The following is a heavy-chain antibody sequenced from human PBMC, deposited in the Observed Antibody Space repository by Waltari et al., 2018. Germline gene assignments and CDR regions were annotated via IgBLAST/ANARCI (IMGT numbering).Heavy chain of an antibody. V-gene: IGHV3-21*01. D-gene: IGHD3-22*01. J-gene: IGHJ3*02. CDR2: ISSSSSYI. Sequence: EVQLVESGGGLVKPGGSLRLSCAASGFTFSSYSMNWVRQAPGKGLEWGSSISSSSSYIYYADSVKGRFTISRDNAKNSLYLQMNSLRAEDTAVYYCARDQGTMIVVANDAFDIWGQGTMVTVSS. CDR3: ARDQGTMIVVANDAFDI. CDR1: GFTFSSYS.